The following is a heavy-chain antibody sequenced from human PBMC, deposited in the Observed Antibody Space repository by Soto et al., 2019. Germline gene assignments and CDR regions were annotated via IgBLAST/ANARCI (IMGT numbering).Heavy chain of an antibody. D-gene: IGHD5-12*01. CDR1: GFTISTYW. CDR3: VREPWGFSGSWYDY. Sequence: PGGSLRLSCAASGFTISTYWMHWVRQAPGKGLVWVSRIKSDGSVTNYADSVKGRFTISRDNTKNTLFLQMSSLRVDDTAMYYCVREPWGFSGSWYDYWGQGTLVTVSS. J-gene: IGHJ4*02. V-gene: IGHV3-74*01. CDR2: IKSDGSVT.